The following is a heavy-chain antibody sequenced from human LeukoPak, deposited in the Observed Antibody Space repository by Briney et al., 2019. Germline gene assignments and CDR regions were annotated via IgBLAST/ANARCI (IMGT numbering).Heavy chain of an antibody. Sequence: PGGSLRLSCAASGFTFSDYYMSWIRQAPGKGLEWVSYISSSGSTIYYAVSVKGRFTISRDNAKNSLYLQMNSLRAEDTAVYYCARTYSSGWYYFDYWGQGTLVTVSS. CDR2: ISSSGSTI. D-gene: IGHD6-19*01. CDR1: GFTFSDYY. V-gene: IGHV3-11*04. J-gene: IGHJ4*02. CDR3: ARTYSSGWYYFDY.